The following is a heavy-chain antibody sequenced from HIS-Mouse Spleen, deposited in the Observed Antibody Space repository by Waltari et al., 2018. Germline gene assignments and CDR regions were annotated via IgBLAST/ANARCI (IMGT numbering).Heavy chain of an antibody. D-gene: IGHD3-10*01. J-gene: IGHJ4*02. Sequence: QVQLQQWGAGLLKPSETLSLTCAVYGGSFSGYYWSWIRQPPGKGLEWIGERNHSGSPNYNPSLKSRVTISVDTSKNQFSLKLSSVTAADTAVYYCARRGGWYFDYWGQGTLVTVSS. V-gene: IGHV4-34*01. CDR2: RNHSGSP. CDR3: ARRGGWYFDY. CDR1: GGSFSGYY.